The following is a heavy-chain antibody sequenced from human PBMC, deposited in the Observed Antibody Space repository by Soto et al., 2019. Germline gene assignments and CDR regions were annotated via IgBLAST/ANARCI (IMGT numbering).Heavy chain of an antibody. V-gene: IGHV4-31*03. J-gene: IGHJ5*02. D-gene: IGHD5-18*01. CDR3: ARGVTVIQLSPENWFDP. Sequence: QVQLQESGPGLVKPSQTLSLTCTVSGGSISSGGYYWSWIRQHPGKGLEWIGYIYYSGSTYYNPSLKSRVTISVDTSKNQFSLKLSSVTAADTAVYYCARGVTVIQLSPENWFDPWGQGTLVTVSS. CDR1: GGSISSGGYY. CDR2: IYYSGST.